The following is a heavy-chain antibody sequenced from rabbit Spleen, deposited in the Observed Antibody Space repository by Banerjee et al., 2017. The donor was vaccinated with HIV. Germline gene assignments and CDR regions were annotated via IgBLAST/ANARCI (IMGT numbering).Heavy chain of an antibody. CDR2: IYTGNGKT. CDR3: ARVPFYSEYTIGAASIDYGLDL. CDR1: GFSFSSSYD. D-gene: IGHD1-1*01. Sequence: QEQLVESGGGLVKPGASLTLTCTASGFSFSSSYDMCWVRQAPGKGLEWIGCIYTGNGKTYYASWAKGRFTISKSSSTTVTLQMTSLTAADTATYFCARVPFYSEYTIGAASIDYGLDLWGPGTLVTVS. J-gene: IGHJ6*01. V-gene: IGHV1S45*01.